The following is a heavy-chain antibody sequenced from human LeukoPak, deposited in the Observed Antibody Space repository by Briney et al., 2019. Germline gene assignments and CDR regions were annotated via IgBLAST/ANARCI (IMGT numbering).Heavy chain of an antibody. D-gene: IGHD3-10*01. CDR1: GFTFSSYG. V-gene: IGHV3-30*03. Sequence: PGGSLRLSCAASGFTFSSYGMHWVRQAPGKGLEWVAVISYDGSNKYYADSVKGRFTISRDNAKNTLFLQMNSLRAEDTALYYCATLTLYYGSGSYFDYWGQGTLVAVSS. CDR3: ATLTLYYGSGSYFDY. CDR2: ISYDGSNK. J-gene: IGHJ4*02.